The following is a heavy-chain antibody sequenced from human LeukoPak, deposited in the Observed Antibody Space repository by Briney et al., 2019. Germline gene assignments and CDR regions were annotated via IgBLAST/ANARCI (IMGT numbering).Heavy chain of an antibody. Sequence: PSQTLSLACTVSGGSISSGGYYWSWIRQHPGKGLEWIGYIYYSGSTYYNPSLKSRVTISVDTSKNQLSLKLSSVTAADTAVYHCARDSSGYYYGSAFDIWGQGTMVTVSS. CDR1: GGSISSGGYY. CDR3: ARDSSGYYYGSAFDI. V-gene: IGHV4-31*03. D-gene: IGHD3-22*01. CDR2: IYYSGST. J-gene: IGHJ3*02.